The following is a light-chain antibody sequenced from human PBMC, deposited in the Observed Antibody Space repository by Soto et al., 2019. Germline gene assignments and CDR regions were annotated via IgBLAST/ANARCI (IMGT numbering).Light chain of an antibody. CDR3: QQYNNWPPYT. CDR1: QSVSSN. J-gene: IGKJ2*01. CDR2: GAS. V-gene: IGKV3-15*01. Sequence: EIVMTQSPATLSVSLGERATLSCSASQSVSSNLAWYQQKPGQAPRLLIYGASTRATGIPARFSGSGSGTEFTLTISSLQSEDFAVNYCQQYNNWPPYTFGQGTKLEIK.